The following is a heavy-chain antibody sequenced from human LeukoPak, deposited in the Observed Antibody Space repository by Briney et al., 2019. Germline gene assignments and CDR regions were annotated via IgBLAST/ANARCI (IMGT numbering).Heavy chain of an antibody. D-gene: IGHD3-22*01. J-gene: IGHJ4*02. V-gene: IGHV3-48*03. CDR3: ARDAPSYYYDSSGYYFGIFDY. Sequence: GGSLRLSCAASGFTFSSYEMNWVRQAPGKGLEWVSYLSSSGSTKYYADSVKGRFTISRDNAKNSLYLQMNSLRAEDTAVYYCARDAPSYYYDSSGYYFGIFDYWGQGTLVTVSS. CDR2: LSSSGSTK. CDR1: GFTFSSYE.